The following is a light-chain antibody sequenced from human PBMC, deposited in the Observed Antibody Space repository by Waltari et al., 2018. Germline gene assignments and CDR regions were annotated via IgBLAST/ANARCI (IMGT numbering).Light chain of an antibody. CDR2: DVS. Sequence: QSALTQPASVSGSPGQSITISCTGTSSDVGGYNYVSWYQQHPGKAPKLIIYDVSKRPSGVSNPFSGSKSGNTASLTISGLQAEDEADYYCSSYTSSRTWVFGGGTKLTVL. CDR3: SSYTSSRTWV. CDR1: SSDVGGYNY. J-gene: IGLJ3*02. V-gene: IGLV2-14*01.